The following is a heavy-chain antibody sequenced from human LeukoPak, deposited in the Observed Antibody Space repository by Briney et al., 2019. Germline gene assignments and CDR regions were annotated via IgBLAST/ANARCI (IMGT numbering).Heavy chain of an antibody. CDR2: VSGGGFDT. V-gene: IGHV3-23*01. D-gene: IGHD1-14*01. CDR3: TRRAGGNLFVFEN. J-gene: IGHJ4*02. CDR1: GFTLSNYV. Sequence: GGSLRLSCVASGFTLSNYVMSWVRQAPGKGLEWVSGVSGGGFDTYYTDSVKGRFTISRDNSKNMVYLQMNSLRAEDTAVYYCTRRAGGNLFVFENWGQGTLVTVSS.